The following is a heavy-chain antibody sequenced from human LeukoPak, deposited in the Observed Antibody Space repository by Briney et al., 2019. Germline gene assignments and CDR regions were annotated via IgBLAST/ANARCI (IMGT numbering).Heavy chain of an antibody. CDR3: AAEEYYDFWSGYLEFAAPGRFDP. J-gene: IGHJ5*02. V-gene: IGHV4-31*01. CDR1: GGSISSGGYY. Sequence: SQTLSLTCTVSGGSISSGGYYWSWIRQHPGKGLEWIGYIYYSGSTYYNPSLKILVTISVDTSKNQFSLKLSSGTASDTAVYYCAAEEYYDFWSGYLEFAAPGRFDPWGQGTLVTVYS. CDR2: IYYSGST. D-gene: IGHD3-3*01.